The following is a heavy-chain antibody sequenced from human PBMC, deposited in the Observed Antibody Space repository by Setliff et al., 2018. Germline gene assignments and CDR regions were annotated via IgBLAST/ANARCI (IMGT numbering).Heavy chain of an antibody. V-gene: IGHV1-69*05. CDR2: TIPNFGTT. J-gene: IGHJ6*03. D-gene: IGHD5-18*01. CDR1: GGTFSSYG. CDR3: AREGVDTRSSTDYRYYMDL. Sequence: VKVSCKASGGTFSSYGISWVRQAPGQGLEWLGGTIPNFGTTNYAQEFQVRVTIITDESTSTAYMELSGLRFEDTAVYYCAREGVDTRSSTDYRYYMDLWGKGTTVTVS.